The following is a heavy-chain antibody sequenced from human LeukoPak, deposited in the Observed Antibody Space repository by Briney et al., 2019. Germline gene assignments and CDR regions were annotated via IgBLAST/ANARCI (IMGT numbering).Heavy chain of an antibody. CDR1: GFTFDDYT. CDR3: AKQGGGSTVFDY. CDR2: ISWDGGST. D-gene: IGHD4-11*01. Sequence: LXLSCAASGFTFDDYTMHWVRQAPGKGLEGVSLISWDGGSTYYADSVKGLFPISRHNSQSSLYLQMTRLRTQDTALYYCAKQGGGSTVFDYCGQGTLVTVSS. V-gene: IGHV3-43*01. J-gene: IGHJ4*02.